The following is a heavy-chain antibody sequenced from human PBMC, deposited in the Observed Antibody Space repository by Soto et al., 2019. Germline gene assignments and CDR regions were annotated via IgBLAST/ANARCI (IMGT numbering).Heavy chain of an antibody. CDR3: ARDYGDYLNSFDP. CDR1: GDSTRSGNYY. Sequence: PSETLSLTCTVSGDSTRSGNYYWSWIRQFPEKGLEWIGYIYYSGSSNYNPSLKSRVSISVDTSKNQFSLKLRSVTAADTAVYYCARDYGDYLNSFDPWGQGTLVTVSS. V-gene: IGHV4-30-4*01. J-gene: IGHJ5*02. CDR2: IYYSGSS. D-gene: IGHD4-17*01.